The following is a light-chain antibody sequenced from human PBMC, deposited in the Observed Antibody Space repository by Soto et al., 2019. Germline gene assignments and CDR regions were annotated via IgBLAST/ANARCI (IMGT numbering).Light chain of an antibody. J-gene: IGKJ5*01. CDR3: QQRRNWIT. Sequence: EIVLTQSPATLSLSPGERATLSCRASQSVSSYLAWYQQKPGQAPRRLIYDASNRATGLTARFSGSGSGTDLTLTISGLEPEDFAFYHRQQRRNWITFGQGTRLEIK. V-gene: IGKV3-11*01. CDR2: DAS. CDR1: QSVSSY.